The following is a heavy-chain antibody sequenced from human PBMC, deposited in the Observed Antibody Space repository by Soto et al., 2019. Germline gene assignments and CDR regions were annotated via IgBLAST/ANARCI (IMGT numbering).Heavy chain of an antibody. V-gene: IGHV1-8*01. CDR1: GYTFTSYD. CDR2: MNPNSGNT. D-gene: IGHD2-15*01. CDR3: AIMKPIAPYAFDI. Sequence: ASVKVSCKASGYTFTSYDINWVRQATGQGLEWMGWMNPNSGNTGYAQKFQGRVTMTRNTSISTAYMELSSLRSEDTAVYYCAIMKPIAPYAFDIWGQGTMVTVSS. J-gene: IGHJ3*02.